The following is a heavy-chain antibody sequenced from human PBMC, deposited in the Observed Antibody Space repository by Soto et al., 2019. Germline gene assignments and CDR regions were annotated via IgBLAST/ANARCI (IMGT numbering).Heavy chain of an antibody. Sequence: PSETLSLTCTVSGGSISSYYWSWIRQPPGKGLEWIGYIYYSGSTNYNPSLKSRVTISVDTSKNQFSLKLSSVTAADTAVYYCARASVGIFGVAGSFDYWGQGTLVTVS. CDR1: GGSISSYY. CDR3: ARASVGIFGVAGSFDY. V-gene: IGHV4-59*01. D-gene: IGHD3-3*01. CDR2: IYYSGST. J-gene: IGHJ4*02.